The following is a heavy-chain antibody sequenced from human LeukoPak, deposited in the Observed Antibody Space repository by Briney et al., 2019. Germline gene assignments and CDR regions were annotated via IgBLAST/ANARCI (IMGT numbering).Heavy chain of an antibody. Sequence: GGSLRLSCVDSKIIFSTYGMGWVRQAPEKGLEWVSYISSSSSSISYADSVKGRFTISRDNAKNSLFLQMNSLRAEDTAVYYCTRGYRSGTNYAWGQGTLVTVSS. V-gene: IGHV3-48*04. CDR2: ISSSSSSI. J-gene: IGHJ5*02. CDR3: TRGYRSGTNYA. D-gene: IGHD3-10*01. CDR1: KIIFSTYG.